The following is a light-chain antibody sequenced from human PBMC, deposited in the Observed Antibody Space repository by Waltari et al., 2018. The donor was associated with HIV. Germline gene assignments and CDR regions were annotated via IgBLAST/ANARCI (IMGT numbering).Light chain of an antibody. Sequence: QSALTQPASVSGSPGQSITISCTGTSRDFGGYNYFSWYQHHPGKAPKLMMYDVSNRPSGVSNRFSCSKSGNTASLTISGLQAEDEADYYCNSYTTSSTLHVVFGGGTKLTVL. CDR2: DVS. CDR3: NSYTTSSTLHVV. J-gene: IGLJ2*01. V-gene: IGLV2-14*03. CDR1: SRDFGGYNY.